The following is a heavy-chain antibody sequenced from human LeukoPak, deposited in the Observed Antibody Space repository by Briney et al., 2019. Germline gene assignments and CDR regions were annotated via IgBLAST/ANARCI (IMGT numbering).Heavy chain of an antibody. CDR1: GGSISSYY. D-gene: IGHD6-13*01. J-gene: IGHJ5*02. Sequence: PSETLSLTCTVSGGSISSYYWSWIRQPAGKGLEWIGRIYTSGSTNYNPSLKSRVTMSVDTSKNQFSLKLSSVTAADTAVYYCASENRSRGNNWFDPWGQGTLVTVSS. CDR2: IYTSGST. V-gene: IGHV4-4*07. CDR3: ASENRSRGNNWFDP.